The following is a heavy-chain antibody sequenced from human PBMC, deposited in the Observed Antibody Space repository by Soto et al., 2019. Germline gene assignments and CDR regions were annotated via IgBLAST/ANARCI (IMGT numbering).Heavy chain of an antibody. Sequence: PSQTLSLTCVISGDSVSSKSVSWNWIRQSPSRGLEWLGRTFYRSKWYTNYALSVKSRITINPDTSKNKFSLQLTSVIPEVTAVYFCARDLYDTSWTLFDYWGRGTLVTVSS. J-gene: IGHJ4*02. V-gene: IGHV6-1*01. CDR2: TFYRSKWYT. D-gene: IGHD2-2*01. CDR3: ARDLYDTSWTLFDY. CDR1: GDSVSSKSVS.